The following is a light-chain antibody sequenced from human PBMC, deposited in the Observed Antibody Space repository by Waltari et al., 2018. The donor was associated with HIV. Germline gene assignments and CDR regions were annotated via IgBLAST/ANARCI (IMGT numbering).Light chain of an antibody. CDR3: SSYTGSSTLVV. CDR1: ASDLRASND. V-gene: IGLV2-14*03. Sequence: QSALTQPASVSGSPGQSITVPCSGTASDLRASNDVSWFQQHPDKAPQLLIFDVNKRPSGISNRFSGSKSGNTASLTISGLQADDEADYYCSSYTGSSTLVVFGGGTKLIVL. J-gene: IGLJ2*01. CDR2: DVN.